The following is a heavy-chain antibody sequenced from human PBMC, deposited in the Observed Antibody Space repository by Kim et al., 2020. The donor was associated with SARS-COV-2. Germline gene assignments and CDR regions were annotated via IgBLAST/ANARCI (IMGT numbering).Heavy chain of an antibody. CDR3: VLAAIGLYYFDY. V-gene: IGHV3-15*01. J-gene: IGHJ4*02. D-gene: IGHD2-2*01. Sequence: GGSLRLSCAASGFTFSNAWMSWVRQAPGKGLEWVGRIKTKTDGGTTDYAAPVKGRFTISRDDSKNTLYVQMNSLKTEDTAVYYCVLAAIGLYYFDYWGQRTLVTVSS. CDR1: GFTFSNAW. CDR2: IKTKTDGGTT.